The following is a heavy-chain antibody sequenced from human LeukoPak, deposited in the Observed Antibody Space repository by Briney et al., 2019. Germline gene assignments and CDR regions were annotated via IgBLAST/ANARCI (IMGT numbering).Heavy chain of an antibody. J-gene: IGHJ5*02. CDR1: GFTFSSYA. Sequence: GGSLRLSCAASGFTFSSYAMSWVRQAPGKGLEGVSPISGSGGSTYYADSVKGRFTISRDNSKNTLYLQMNSLRAEDTAVYYCARDPSSGWYRWFDPWGQGTLVTVSS. D-gene: IGHD6-19*01. CDR2: ISGSGGST. V-gene: IGHV3-23*01. CDR3: ARDPSSGWYRWFDP.